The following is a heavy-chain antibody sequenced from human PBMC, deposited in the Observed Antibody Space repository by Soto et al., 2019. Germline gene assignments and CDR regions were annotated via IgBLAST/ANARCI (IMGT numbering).Heavy chain of an antibody. J-gene: IGHJ4*02. Sequence: ASVKVSCKASGYTFTSYGISWVRQAPGQGLEWMGWISAYNGNTSYAQKLQGRVTMTTDTSTSTAYMELRSLRSDDTAVYYCARTTYYYDSSGYYYREEFDYWGQGTLVTVSS. CDR3: ARTTYYYDSSGYYYREEFDY. V-gene: IGHV1-18*04. CDR2: ISAYNGNT. CDR1: GYTFTSYG. D-gene: IGHD3-22*01.